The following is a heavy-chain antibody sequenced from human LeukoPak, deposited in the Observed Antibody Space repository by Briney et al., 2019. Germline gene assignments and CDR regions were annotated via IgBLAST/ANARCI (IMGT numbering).Heavy chain of an antibody. CDR2: VSSDGTT. Sequence: SETLSLTCSVSGDSVTSYYWSWIRQPPRKGLEWIGYVSSDGTTNYTPSLRRRVIMSVDTAKNHISLSLTSLTAADTAIYYCARLDCTGDGCYNHWGQGTLVTVSS. D-gene: IGHD2-8*02. J-gene: IGHJ4*02. CDR3: ARLDCTGDGCYNH. CDR1: GDSVTSYY. V-gene: IGHV4-59*08.